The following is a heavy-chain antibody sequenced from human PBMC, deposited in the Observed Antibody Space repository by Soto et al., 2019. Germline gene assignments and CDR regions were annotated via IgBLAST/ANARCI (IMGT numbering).Heavy chain of an antibody. J-gene: IGHJ4*02. CDR1: GFTFSSYS. D-gene: IGHD2-8*02. CDR3: AREYNTGGYPGCYFNY. V-gene: IGHV3-48*01. Sequence: GGSLRLSCAVSGFTFSSYSLNWVRQAPGQGLERVSYISSSSSTINYADPVKGRFTISRDNSKSALYLQMSSLRAEDTAVYYVAREYNTGGYPGCYFNYWGQGTLVTVSS. CDR2: ISSSSSTI.